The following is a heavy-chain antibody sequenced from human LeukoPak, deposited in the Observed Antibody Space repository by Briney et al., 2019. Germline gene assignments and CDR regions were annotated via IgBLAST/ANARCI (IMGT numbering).Heavy chain of an antibody. J-gene: IGHJ5*02. CDR2: IKQDGSGQ. Sequence: GGSLRLSCAASGFTFSTYWMTWVRQAPGKGLEWVASIKQDGSGQFSVDSVKGRFTISRDNAKSTLYLQMNSLRAEDTAVYYCAKDRRATIFGVLTSWGQGTLVTVSS. CDR1: GFTFSTYW. CDR3: AKDRRATIFGVLTS. V-gene: IGHV3-7*04. D-gene: IGHD3-3*01.